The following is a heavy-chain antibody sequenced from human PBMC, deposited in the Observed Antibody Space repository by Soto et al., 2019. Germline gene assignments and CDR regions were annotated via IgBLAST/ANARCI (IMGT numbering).Heavy chain of an antibody. CDR2: INHSGST. V-gene: IGHV4-34*01. J-gene: IGHJ4*02. CDR1: GGSFSGYY. CDR3: AREGSSGYYEDY. Sequence: QVQLQQWGAGLLKPSETLSLTCAVYGGSFSGYYWSWIRQPPGKGLEWIGEINHSGSTNYNPSLKSRVTISVDTSKNQFSLKLSSVTAADTAVYYCAREGSSGYYEDYCGQGTLVTVSS. D-gene: IGHD3-22*01.